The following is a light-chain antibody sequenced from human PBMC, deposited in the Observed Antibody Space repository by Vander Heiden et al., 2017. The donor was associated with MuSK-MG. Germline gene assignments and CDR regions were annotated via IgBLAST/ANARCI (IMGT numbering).Light chain of an antibody. CDR2: AAS. J-gene: IGKJ1*01. CDR3: LQHNSYPPT. Sequence: DIQMTQSPSSLSASVGDGVTITCRSSQGIRNDLGWYQQQPGKAPKRLFYAASSLQSGVPSRCSGSGSGTEFPLTSSSLQPEDVATYCCLQHNSYPPTFGQGTKVEIK. CDR1: QGIRND. V-gene: IGKV1-17*01.